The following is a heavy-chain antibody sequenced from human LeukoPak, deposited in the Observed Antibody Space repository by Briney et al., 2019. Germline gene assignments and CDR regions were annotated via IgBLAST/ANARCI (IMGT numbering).Heavy chain of an antibody. CDR3: ARSNWNDAHFDY. D-gene: IGHD1-1*01. CDR1: GFTFSSYW. J-gene: IGHJ4*02. V-gene: IGHV4-39*07. Sequence: PGGSLRLSCAASGFTFSSYWMSWVRQAPGKGLEWIGSVHYSGSTYYNPSLKSRVAISVDTSKNQFSLKLSAVTAADTAVYYCARSNWNDAHFDYWGQGTLVTVSS. CDR2: VHYSGST.